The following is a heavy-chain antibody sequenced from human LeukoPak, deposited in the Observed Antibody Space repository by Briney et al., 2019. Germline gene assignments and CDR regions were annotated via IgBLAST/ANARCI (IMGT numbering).Heavy chain of an antibody. CDR1: GGSISSYY. Sequence: PPEALSLTCTVSGGSISSYYWSWIRQPPGKGLEWIGYIYYSGSTNYNPSLKSRVSISVDTSKNQFSLKLNSVTAADTAVYYCARGGSLPGGPPLWGQGTLVTVSS. J-gene: IGHJ4*02. CDR2: IYYSGST. V-gene: IGHV4-59*01. CDR3: ARGGSLPGGPPL. D-gene: IGHD4-17*01.